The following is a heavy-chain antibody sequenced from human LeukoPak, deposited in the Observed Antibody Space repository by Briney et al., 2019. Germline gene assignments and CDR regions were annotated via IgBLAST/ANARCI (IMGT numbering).Heavy chain of an antibody. V-gene: IGHV1-46*01. CDR2: INPSGGST. CDR1: GYTFTSYY. D-gene: IGHD3-22*01. J-gene: IGHJ4*02. Sequence: ASVKVSCKASGYTFTSYYMHWVRPAPGQGLEWMGIINPSGGSTSYAQKFQGRVTMTRNTSTSTVYMELSSLRSEDTAVYYCARAPWGYDSSGYLNYWGQGTLVTVSS. CDR3: ARAPWGYDSSGYLNY.